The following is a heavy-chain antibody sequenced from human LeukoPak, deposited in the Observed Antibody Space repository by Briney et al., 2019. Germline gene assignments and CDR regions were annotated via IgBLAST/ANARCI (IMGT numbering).Heavy chain of an antibody. CDR2: ISSSGRTV. J-gene: IGHJ6*04. CDR3: ARTLDSALDV. D-gene: IGHD3/OR15-3a*01. CDR1: GFTFSSYN. Sequence: GGYLRLSCAGSGFTFSSYNMNWVRQAPGKGLEWISYISSSGRTVYYAESVRGRFAISRDNARSSLYLQMAGLTAEDTAMYYCARTLDSALDVWGNGTTVTVSS. V-gene: IGHV3-48*01.